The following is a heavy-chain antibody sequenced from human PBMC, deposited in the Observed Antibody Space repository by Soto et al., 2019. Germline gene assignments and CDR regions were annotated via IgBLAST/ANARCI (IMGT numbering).Heavy chain of an antibody. CDR2: IYYSGST. CDR3: ARVDYECHNAFDI. V-gene: IGHV4-59*01. J-gene: IGHJ3*02. CDR1: GGSISSYY. D-gene: IGHD4-17*01. Sequence: SETLSLTCTVSGGSISSYYWSWIRQPPGKGLEWIGYIYYSGSTNYNPSLQSRVTISVDTSKNQFSLKLSSVTAADTAVYYCARVDYECHNAFDIWGQGTMVTVSS.